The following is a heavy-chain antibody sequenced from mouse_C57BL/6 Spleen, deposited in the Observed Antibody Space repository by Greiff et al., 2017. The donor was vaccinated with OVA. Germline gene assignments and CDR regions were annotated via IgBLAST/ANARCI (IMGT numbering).Heavy chain of an antibody. CDR1: GYTFTDYY. D-gene: IGHD2-4*01. J-gene: IGHJ4*01. CDR2: INPNNGGT. V-gene: IGHV1-26*01. CDR3: ATLRRPRYDYLPMDY. Sequence: EVQLQQSGPELVKPGASVKISCKASGYTFTDYYMNWVKQSHGKSLEWIGDINPNNGGTSYTQKFQGKATLTVDKSSSTAYMELRSLTSEDSAVYYCATLRRPRYDYLPMDYWGQGTSVTVSS.